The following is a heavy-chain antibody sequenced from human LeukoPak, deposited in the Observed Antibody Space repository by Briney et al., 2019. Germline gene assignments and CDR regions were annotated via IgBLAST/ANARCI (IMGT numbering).Heavy chain of an antibody. CDR2: IHTDGSTT. Sequence: PGGSLRLSCAASGFTFSSYWMHWVRQAPGKGLVWVSRIHTDGSTTNYADSVKGRFTISRDNAKNTLFLQMNSLRTDDTAVYYCARGPGYCSGTSCYSRAFDIWGQGTMVTVSS. CDR3: ARGPGYCSGTSCYSRAFDI. D-gene: IGHD2-2*01. V-gene: IGHV3-74*01. CDR1: GFTFSSYW. J-gene: IGHJ3*02.